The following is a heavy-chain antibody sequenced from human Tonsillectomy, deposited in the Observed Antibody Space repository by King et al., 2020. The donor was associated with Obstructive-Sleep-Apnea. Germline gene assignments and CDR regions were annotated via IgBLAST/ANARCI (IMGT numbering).Heavy chain of an antibody. V-gene: IGHV4-34*01. J-gene: IGHJ5*02. CDR2: INHSGST. CDR1: GGSFSDYY. Sequence: VQLQQWGAGLLKPSETLSLTCAVYGGSFSDYYWSWIRQPPGKGLEWIGEINHSGSTNYNPSLESRATISADTSNNQFSLKLTSVTAADTAVYYCARGSGAAAVNWFDPWGQGTLVTVSS. D-gene: IGHD6-13*01. CDR3: ARGSGAAAVNWFDP.